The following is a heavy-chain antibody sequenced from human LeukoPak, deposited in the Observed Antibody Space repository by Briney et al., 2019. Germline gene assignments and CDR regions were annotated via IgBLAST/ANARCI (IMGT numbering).Heavy chain of an antibody. Sequence: SETLSLTCTASGGSISGYYYTWIRQPPGKDLEWIGYLYCSGSTNYNPSLKSRLTISLDTSMKQFSLNLRSVTAADAAVYYCVYGPNHYYSAHCGQGTLVTVSS. CDR3: VYGPNHYYSAH. J-gene: IGHJ4*02. V-gene: IGHV4-59*01. CDR1: GGSISGYY. CDR2: LYCSGST. D-gene: IGHD3-16*01.